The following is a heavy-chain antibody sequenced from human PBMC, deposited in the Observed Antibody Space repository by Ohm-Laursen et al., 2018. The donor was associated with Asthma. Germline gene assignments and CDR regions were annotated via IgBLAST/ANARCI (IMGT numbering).Heavy chain of an antibody. CDR1: GFTFSSYS. CDR2: ISSSSSYI. CDR3: ARGHTVGLDY. V-gene: IGHV3-21*01. D-gene: IGHD4-23*01. J-gene: IGHJ4*02. Sequence: SLRLSCSASGFTFSSYSMNWVRQAPGKGLEWVSSISSSSSYIYYADSVKGRFTISRDNAKNSLYLQMNSLRDEDTAVYYCARGHTVGLDYWGQGTLVTVSS.